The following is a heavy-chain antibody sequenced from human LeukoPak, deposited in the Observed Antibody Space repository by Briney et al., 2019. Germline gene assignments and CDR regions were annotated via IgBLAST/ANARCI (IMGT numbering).Heavy chain of an antibody. CDR3: AKESAAVGIPYFDS. D-gene: IGHD6-25*01. V-gene: IGHV3-23*01. J-gene: IGHJ4*02. Sequence: GGSLRLSCAASGFTFSSYAMSWVRQAPGERPEWVSGIGSSGDSYYADSVEGRFTISRDNSRNTLSLQMNSLRVEDTAVYYCAKESAAVGIPYFDSWGQGTLVTVPS. CDR1: GFTFSSYA. CDR2: IGSSGDS.